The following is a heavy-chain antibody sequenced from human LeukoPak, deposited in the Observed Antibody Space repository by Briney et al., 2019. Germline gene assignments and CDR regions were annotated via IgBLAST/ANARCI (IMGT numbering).Heavy chain of an antibody. CDR3: AGRHYYDSSGYDY. V-gene: IGHV3-30-3*01. Sequence: PGGSLRLSCAASGFTFSSYAMLWVRHAPGKGLEWVAVISYDGSNKYYADSVKGRFTISRDNSKNTLYLQMNSLRAEDTAVYYCAGRHYYDSSGYDYWGQGTLVTVSS. J-gene: IGHJ4*02. CDR2: ISYDGSNK. D-gene: IGHD3-22*01. CDR1: GFTFSSYA.